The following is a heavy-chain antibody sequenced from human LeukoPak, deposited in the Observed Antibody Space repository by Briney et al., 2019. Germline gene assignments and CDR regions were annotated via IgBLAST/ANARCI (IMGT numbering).Heavy chain of an antibody. V-gene: IGHV3-48*02. CDR3: ARDPTDGYNPEPGY. CDR2: ISSRSSSM. Sequence: GGSLRLSCAASGFTFSSYTMNWVRQAPGKGLEWVSYISSRSSSMYYADSVKGRFTISRDNAKNSLYLQMNSLRDEDTAVYYCARDPTDGYNPEPGYWGQGTLVIVSS. D-gene: IGHD5-12*01. CDR1: GFTFSSYT. J-gene: IGHJ4*02.